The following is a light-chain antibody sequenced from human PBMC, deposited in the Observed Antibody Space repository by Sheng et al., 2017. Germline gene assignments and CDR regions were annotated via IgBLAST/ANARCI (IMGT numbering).Light chain of an antibody. V-gene: IGKV4-1*01. J-gene: IGKJ3*01. CDR1: QSVLYSPNNKNY. CDR3: QQRSKWPVT. Sequence: DIVMTQSPDSLAVSLGERATINCKSSQSVLYSPNNKNYLAWYQQKPGQPPKLLIYWASTRESGVPDRFSGSGSGTDFTLTISSLEPEDFAVYYCQQRSKWPVTFGPGTKVDIK. CDR2: WAS.